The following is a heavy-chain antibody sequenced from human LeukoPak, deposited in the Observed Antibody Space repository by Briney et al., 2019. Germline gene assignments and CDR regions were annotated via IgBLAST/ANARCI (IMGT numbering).Heavy chain of an antibody. CDR2: IYHSGST. D-gene: IGHD3-22*01. CDR3: ARVFPDYYDSSGYPYYFDY. J-gene: IGHJ4*02. V-gene: IGHV4-30-2*01. CDR1: GGSISSGGYS. Sequence: PSETLSLTCAVSGGSISSGGYSWSWIRQPPGKGLEWIGYIYHSGSTYYNPSLKSRVTISVDRSKNQFSLKLSSVTAADTAVYYCARVFPDYYDSSGYPYYFDYWGQGTLVTVSS.